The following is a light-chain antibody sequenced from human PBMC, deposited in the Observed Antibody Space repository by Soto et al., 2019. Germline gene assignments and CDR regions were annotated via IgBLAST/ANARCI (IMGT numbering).Light chain of an antibody. CDR2: EVT. Sequence: QSALTQPASGSGSPGRSLSISFSGTSSDVGGYNYVSWYQQYPCKAPTLMIYEVTNRPSGVSNLFSHSKSGNTASLSISALQAEDEADYYCSSYTSSNTLYGFAAGTNVTVL. CDR1: SSDVGGYNY. V-gene: IGLV2-14*01. CDR3: SSYTSSNTLYG. J-gene: IGLJ1*01.